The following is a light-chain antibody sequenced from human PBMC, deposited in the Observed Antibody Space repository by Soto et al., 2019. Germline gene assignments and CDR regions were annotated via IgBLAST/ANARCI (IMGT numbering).Light chain of an antibody. J-gene: IGKJ5*01. CDR1: QNINNY. V-gene: IGKV1-33*01. CDR3: QQYENLPT. CDR2: DAS. Sequence: NQITQSPSSLSASVGDRVIITCQASQNINNYLNWYRLKPGRAPKLLIYDASNLEAGVPSRFRGSGSGTDFTFTISRLQPEDIATYYCQQYENLPTFGQGTRLEIK.